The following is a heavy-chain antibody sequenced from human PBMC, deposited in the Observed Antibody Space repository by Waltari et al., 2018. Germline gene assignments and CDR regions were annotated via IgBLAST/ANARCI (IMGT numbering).Heavy chain of an antibody. J-gene: IGHJ5*02. CDR2: FDPEDGET. CDR3: ATCSGGSCYSGDWFDP. Sequence: QVQLVQSGAEVKKPGASVKVSCTVSGYTLTELSMHWVRQAPGKGLEWMGGFDPEDGETIYAQKFQGRVTMTEDTSTDTAYMELSSLRSEDTAVYYCATCSGGSCYSGDWFDPWGQGTLVTVSS. CDR1: GYTLTELS. D-gene: IGHD2-15*01. V-gene: IGHV1-24*01.